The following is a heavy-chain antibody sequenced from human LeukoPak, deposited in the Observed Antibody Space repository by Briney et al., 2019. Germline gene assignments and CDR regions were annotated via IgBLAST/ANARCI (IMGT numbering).Heavy chain of an antibody. V-gene: IGHV4-39*01. CDR2: IYYTGTT. Sequence: SETLSLTCTVSGDSISRSIYYWGWIRQPPGKGLEWIGSIYYTGTTYYNPSLRSRVTISIDTSKNQFSLKLSSVTAADTAVYYCARTASGYYLFDYWGQGTLVTVSS. J-gene: IGHJ4*02. D-gene: IGHD3-22*01. CDR1: GDSISRSIYY. CDR3: ARTASGYYLFDY.